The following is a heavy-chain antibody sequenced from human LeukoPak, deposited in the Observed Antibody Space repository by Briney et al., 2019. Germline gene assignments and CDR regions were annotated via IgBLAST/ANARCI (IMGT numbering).Heavy chain of an antibody. D-gene: IGHD2-2*01. CDR2: INAGNGNT. J-gene: IGHJ4*02. Sequence: KPGASVTVSCKASGYTFTSYAMHWMRQAPGQRLEWMGWINAGNGNTKYSQKFQGRVTITRDTSASTAYMELSSLRSEDTAVYYCARGYCSSTSCYLFDYWGQGTLVTVSS. CDR1: GYTFTSYA. CDR3: ARGYCSSTSCYLFDY. V-gene: IGHV1-3*01.